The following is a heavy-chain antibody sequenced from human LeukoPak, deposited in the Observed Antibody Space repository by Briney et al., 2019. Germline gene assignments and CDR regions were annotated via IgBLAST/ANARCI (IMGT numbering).Heavy chain of an antibody. D-gene: IGHD3-22*01. CDR1: GGSISRSSYY. V-gene: IGHV4-39*01. CDR3: ARGGKRITMIVVVDY. Sequence: SETLSLTCTGSGGSISRSSYYWGWIRQPPGKGLECIGSIYYSGSTYYNPSLKSRVTISVDTSKNQFSLNLSSVTAADTAVYYCARGGKRITMIVVVDYWGQGTLVTVSS. J-gene: IGHJ4*02. CDR2: IYYSGST.